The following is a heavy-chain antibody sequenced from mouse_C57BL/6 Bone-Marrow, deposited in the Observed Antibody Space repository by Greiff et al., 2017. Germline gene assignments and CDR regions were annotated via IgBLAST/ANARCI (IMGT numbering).Heavy chain of an antibody. D-gene: IGHD2-5*01. V-gene: IGHV14-4*01. CDR3: TTSAYYSNYDAMDY. CDR2: IDPENGDT. Sequence: VQLQPSGAELVRPGASVKLSCTASGFNIKDDYMHWVKQRPEQGLEWIGWIDPENGDTEYASKFQGKATITADTSSNTAYLQLSSLTSEDTAVYYCTTSAYYSNYDAMDYWGQGTSVTVSS. J-gene: IGHJ4*01. CDR1: GFNIKDDY.